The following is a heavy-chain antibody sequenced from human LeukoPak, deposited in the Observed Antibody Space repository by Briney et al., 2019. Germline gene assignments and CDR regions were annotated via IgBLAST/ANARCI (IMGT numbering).Heavy chain of an antibody. Sequence: GGSLRLSCAASGFTVSGNYMNWVRQAPGKGLEWVSVIYSGDSTHYADSVKDRFSISRDISKNTLYLQINSLRAEDTAVYYCAKGADGAAAGTVVYWGQGTLVTVSS. V-gene: IGHV3-66*01. J-gene: IGHJ4*02. CDR1: GFTVSGNY. CDR2: IYSGDST. CDR3: AKGADGAAAGTVVY. D-gene: IGHD6-13*01.